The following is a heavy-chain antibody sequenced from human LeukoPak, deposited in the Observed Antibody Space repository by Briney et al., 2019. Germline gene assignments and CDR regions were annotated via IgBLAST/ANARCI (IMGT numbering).Heavy chain of an antibody. Sequence: GASVKVSCKASGYTFTSNALNWVRQSPGQGLEWMGWINTDSGNPTYAQGFTGRFVFSLDTSVSTAYLQINSLEAEDTATYYCARGIGYCSDFSCHLDPWGQGTLVTVSS. CDR2: INTDSGNP. CDR1: GYTFTSNA. J-gene: IGHJ5*02. D-gene: IGHD2-15*01. V-gene: IGHV7-4-1*02. CDR3: ARGIGYCSDFSCHLDP.